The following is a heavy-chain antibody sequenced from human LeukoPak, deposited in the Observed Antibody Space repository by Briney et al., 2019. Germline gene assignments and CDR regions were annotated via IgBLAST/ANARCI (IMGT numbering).Heavy chain of an antibody. D-gene: IGHD3-10*01. J-gene: IGHJ5*02. CDR1: GFRFNTYW. Sequence: GGSLRLSCAASGFRFNTYWMSWVRQAPGKGLEWVANIKQDGNEKYYADSVKGRFTISRDNGKNSLDLQMNSLRAEDTAVYYCASLYGSGSYSSDWFDPWGQGTLVAVSS. V-gene: IGHV3-7*01. CDR3: ASLYGSGSYSSDWFDP. CDR2: IKQDGNEK.